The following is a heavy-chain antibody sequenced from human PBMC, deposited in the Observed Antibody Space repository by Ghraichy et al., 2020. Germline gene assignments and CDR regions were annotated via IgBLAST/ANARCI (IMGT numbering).Heavy chain of an antibody. J-gene: IGHJ5*02. V-gene: IGHV4-4*09. D-gene: IGHD4-17*01. CDR3: ARGGGYGDYWFEMWTRQDWFDP. CDR2: IYTSGST. CDR1: GGSISSYY. Sequence: SETLSLTCTVSGGSISSYYWSWIRQPPGKGLEWIGYIYTSGSTNYNPSLKSRVTISVDTSKNQFSLKLSSVTAADTAVYYCARGGGYGDYWFEMWTRQDWFDPWGQGTLVTVSS.